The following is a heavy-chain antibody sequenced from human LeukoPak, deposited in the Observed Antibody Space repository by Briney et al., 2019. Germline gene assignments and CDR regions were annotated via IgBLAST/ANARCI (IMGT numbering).Heavy chain of an antibody. D-gene: IGHD2-15*01. J-gene: IGHJ4*02. CDR3: ASTPSILGYCSGGSCYPTRY. CDR2: INHSGST. V-gene: IGHV4-39*07. CDR1: GGSISSSSYY. Sequence: PSETLSLTCTVSGGSISSSSYYWGWIRQPPGKGLEWIGEINHSGSTNYNPSLKSRVTISVDTSKNQFSLKLSSVTAADTAVYYCASTPSILGYCSGGSCYPTRYWGQGTLVTVSS.